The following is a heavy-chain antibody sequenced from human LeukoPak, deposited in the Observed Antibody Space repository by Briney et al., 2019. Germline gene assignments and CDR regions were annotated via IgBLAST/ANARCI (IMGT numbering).Heavy chain of an antibody. CDR2: ISYDGSNK. V-gene: IGHV3-30-3*01. J-gene: IGHJ6*02. Sequence: GGSLRLSCAASGFTFSSYAMHWVRQAPGKGLEWVAVISYDGSNKYYADSVKGRFTISRDNSKNTLYLQMNSLRAEDTAVYYCARDGAIYLDVDTAMVGDYYYYGMDVWGQGTTVTVSS. D-gene: IGHD5-18*01. CDR3: ARDGAIYLDVDTAMVGDYYYYGMDV. CDR1: GFTFSSYA.